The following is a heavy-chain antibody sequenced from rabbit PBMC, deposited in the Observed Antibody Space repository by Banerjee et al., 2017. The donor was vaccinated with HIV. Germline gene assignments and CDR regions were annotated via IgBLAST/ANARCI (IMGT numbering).Heavy chain of an antibody. D-gene: IGHD6-1*01. CDR3: ARDYAGYAYITNL. CDR1: GFSFSSSYY. V-gene: IGHV1S40*01. J-gene: IGHJ4*01. CDR2: IATGSGNT. Sequence: QSLEESGGDLVKPGASLTLTCTASGFSFSSSYYMCWVRQAPGKGLEWIGCIATGSGNTYYASWAKGRFTISKTSSTTVTLQMTSLTAADTATYFCARDYAGYAYITNLWGPGTLVTVS.